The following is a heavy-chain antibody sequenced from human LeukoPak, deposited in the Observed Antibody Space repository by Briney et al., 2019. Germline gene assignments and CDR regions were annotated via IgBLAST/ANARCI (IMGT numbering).Heavy chain of an antibody. V-gene: IGHV3-23*01. Sequence: GGSLRLSCAASGFTFSNFAMSWVRQAPGKGLEWVSAISSGARSTYYADSVKGRFTVSRDNSRATLYLQMDSLRAEDTALYYCAKTSGGNYWGQGTLVTVSS. CDR2: ISSGARST. J-gene: IGHJ4*02. CDR3: AKTSGGNY. D-gene: IGHD2-15*01. CDR1: GFTFSNFA.